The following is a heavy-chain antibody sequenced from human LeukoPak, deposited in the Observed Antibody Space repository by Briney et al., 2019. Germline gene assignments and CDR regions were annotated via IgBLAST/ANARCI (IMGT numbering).Heavy chain of an antibody. J-gene: IGHJ4*02. CDR3: EREGGNSDWSRFDY. Sequence: GGSVRVSCTASGYTFTGYYLHWVRQAPGQGLEWMGWINPNSGGTKYVDTVQDRVTMTRDTSINTAYMELNRLRADDTAVYFCEREGGNSDWSRFDYWGQGALVTV. CDR2: INPNSGGT. CDR1: GYTFTGYY. V-gene: IGHV1-2*02. D-gene: IGHD6-19*01.